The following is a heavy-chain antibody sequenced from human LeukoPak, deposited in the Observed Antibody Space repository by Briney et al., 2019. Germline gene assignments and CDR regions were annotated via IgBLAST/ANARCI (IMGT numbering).Heavy chain of an antibody. CDR1: GFTFSSYA. CDR3: AKPGNSDIVIVPAAIPYYYYYYYMDV. Sequence: GGSLRLSCAASGFTFSSYAMGWVRQAPGKGLEWVSAISGSGGSTYYADSVKGRFTISRDDSKNTLYLQMNSLRAEDTAVYYCAKPGNSDIVIVPAAIPYYYYYYYMDVWGKGTTVTVSS. D-gene: IGHD2-2*01. CDR2: ISGSGGST. J-gene: IGHJ6*03. V-gene: IGHV3-23*01.